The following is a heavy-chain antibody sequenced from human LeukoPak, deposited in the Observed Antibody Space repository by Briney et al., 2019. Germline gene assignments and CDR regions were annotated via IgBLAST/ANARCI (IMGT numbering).Heavy chain of an antibody. J-gene: IGHJ4*02. V-gene: IGHV3-21*04. CDR2: ISTSSSDI. CDR1: GFTFSSYS. Sequence: GGSLRLSCAASGFTFSSYSMNWVRQAPGKGPEWVSTISTSSSDIYYADSVKGRFTISRDNAKNSLYLQMNSLRAEDTAVYYCARTRTTVTDPYYFDYWGQGTLVTVSS. D-gene: IGHD4-17*01. CDR3: ARTRTTVTDPYYFDY.